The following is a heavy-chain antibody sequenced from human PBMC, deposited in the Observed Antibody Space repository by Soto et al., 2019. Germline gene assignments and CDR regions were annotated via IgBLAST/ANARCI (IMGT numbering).Heavy chain of an antibody. V-gene: IGHV3-30*18. D-gene: IGHD3-9*01. J-gene: IGHJ3*02. Sequence: GGSLRLSCAASGFTFRTYWMHWVRQVAGKGLEWVAVISYDGSNTYYADSVKGRFTISRDNSKNTLYLQMNSLRAEDTAVYYCAKSRVDWTRADAFDIWGQGTMVTVSS. CDR3: AKSRVDWTRADAFDI. CDR2: ISYDGSNT. CDR1: GFTFRTYW.